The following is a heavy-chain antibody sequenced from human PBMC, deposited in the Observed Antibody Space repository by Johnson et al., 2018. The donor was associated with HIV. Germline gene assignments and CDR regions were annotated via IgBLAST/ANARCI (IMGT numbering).Heavy chain of an antibody. J-gene: IGHJ3*02. V-gene: IGHV3-9*01. CDR3: VFFYASFDI. CDR2: ISWNSGSI. Sequence: VQLVESGGGLVQPGRSLRLSCAASGFTFDDYAMHWVRQAPGKGLEWVSGISWNSGSIGYADSVKGRFTISRDNAKNSLYLQMNSLRAEDTAVYYCVFFYASFDIWGQGTMVTVSS. CDR1: GFTFDDYA. D-gene: IGHD2/OR15-2a*01.